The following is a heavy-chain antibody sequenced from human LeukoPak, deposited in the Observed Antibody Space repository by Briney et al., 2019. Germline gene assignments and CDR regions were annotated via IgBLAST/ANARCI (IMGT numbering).Heavy chain of an antibody. CDR3: ARHPLNKEFDY. CDR1: GFTFSSYG. D-gene: IGHD1/OR15-1a*01. V-gene: IGHV3-21*01. CDR2: ISSSSSYI. J-gene: IGHJ4*02. Sequence: GGSLRLSCAASGFTFSSYGMNWVRQAPGKGLEWVSSISSSSSYIYYADSVKGRFTISRDNAKNSLYLQMNSLRAEDAAVYYCARHPLNKEFDYWGQGTLVTVSS.